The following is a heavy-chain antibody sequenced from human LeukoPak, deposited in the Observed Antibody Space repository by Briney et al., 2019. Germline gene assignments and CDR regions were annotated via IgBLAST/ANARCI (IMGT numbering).Heavy chain of an antibody. J-gene: IGHJ4*02. CDR2: INGSGDKT. CDR1: GFTFSSYA. V-gene: IGHV3-23*01. CDR3: AKPARTDYADY. D-gene: IGHD1-14*01. Sequence: GGSLRLSCAASGFTFSSYAMHWVRQAPGKGLEWVSSINGSGDKTYYADSVKGRFTISRDNSKNTLYLQMNSLRAEDTAVYYCAKPARTDYADYWGQGTLVTVSS.